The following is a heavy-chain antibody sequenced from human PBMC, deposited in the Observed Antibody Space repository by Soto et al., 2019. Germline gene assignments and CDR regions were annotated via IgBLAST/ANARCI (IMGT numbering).Heavy chain of an antibody. Sequence: PGGSLRLSCAASGFTFSSYAMSWVRQAPGKGLEWVSAISGSGGSTYYADSVKGRFTISRDNSKNTLYLQMNSLRAEDTAVYYCANEVHYYDSSGSKARFQKTEYFQHWGQGTLVTVSS. V-gene: IGHV3-23*01. J-gene: IGHJ1*01. CDR1: GFTFSSYA. CDR2: ISGSGGST. D-gene: IGHD3-22*01. CDR3: ANEVHYYDSSGSKARFQKTEYFQH.